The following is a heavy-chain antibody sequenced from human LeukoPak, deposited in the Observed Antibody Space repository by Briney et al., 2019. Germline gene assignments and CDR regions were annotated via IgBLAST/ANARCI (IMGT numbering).Heavy chain of an antibody. Sequence: SETLSLTCTVSGGSITGKNDYWGWIRQTPGKALEWIGTVFHTGITHYNPSLKSRISISVDTSKNQFSLNLNSVTAADTALYYCARHGILTDHSVRFWGQGILVTVSA. V-gene: IGHV4-39*01. CDR3: ARHGILTDHSVRF. CDR2: VFHTGIT. J-gene: IGHJ4*02. D-gene: IGHD3-9*01. CDR1: GGSITGKNDY.